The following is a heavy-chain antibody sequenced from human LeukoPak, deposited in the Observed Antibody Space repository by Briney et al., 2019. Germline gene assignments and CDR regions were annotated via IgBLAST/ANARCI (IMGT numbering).Heavy chain of an antibody. Sequence: GRSLRLSCAASGFTFDDYAMHWVRQAPGKGLEWVSGISWNSGSMGYADSVKGRFTISRDNAKNSLYLQMNSLRAEDTALYYCAKAVAGTFDYWGQGTLVTVSS. CDR2: ISWNSGSM. V-gene: IGHV3-9*01. D-gene: IGHD6-19*01. CDR3: AKAVAGTFDY. J-gene: IGHJ4*02. CDR1: GFTFDDYA.